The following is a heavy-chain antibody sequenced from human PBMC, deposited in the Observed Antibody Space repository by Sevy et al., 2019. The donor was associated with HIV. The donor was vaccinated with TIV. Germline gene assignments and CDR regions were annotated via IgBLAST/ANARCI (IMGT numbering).Heavy chain of an antibody. CDR2: IKRDGSEK. CDR3: ARDFGGYSGYDSGYYFDY. V-gene: IGHV3-7*03. J-gene: IGHJ4*02. CDR1: GFSFSNYW. Sequence: GESLKISCAASGFSFSNYWMSWVRQAPGKGLEWVANIKRDGSEKYYVDSVKGRFTISRDNAKNSLYLQMNSLRAEDTAVYYCARDFGGYSGYDSGYYFDYWGQGTLVTVSS. D-gene: IGHD5-12*01.